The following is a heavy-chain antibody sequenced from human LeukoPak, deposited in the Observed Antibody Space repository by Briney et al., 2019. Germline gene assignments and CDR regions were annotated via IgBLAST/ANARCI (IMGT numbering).Heavy chain of an antibody. CDR2: IYHSGRT. Sequence: SETLSLTCTVSGGSISSSSYYWGWIRQPPGKGLEWIGSIYHSGRTFYNPSLKSRVTISVDTSKNQFSLKLTSVTAADTAVYYCARGRGMGYYYYYYMDVWGKGTTVTVSS. J-gene: IGHJ6*03. D-gene: IGHD1-26*01. CDR3: ARGRGMGYYYYYYMDV. V-gene: IGHV4-39*07. CDR1: GGSISSSSYY.